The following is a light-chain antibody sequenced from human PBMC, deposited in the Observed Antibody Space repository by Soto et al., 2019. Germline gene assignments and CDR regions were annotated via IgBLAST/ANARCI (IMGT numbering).Light chain of an antibody. CDR3: QQYNSYSGT. CDR1: QSVNDY. Sequence: DIQMTQSPSTLSGSVGDRVTITCRASQSVNDYLAWYRQTRGKAPNLXIYRASNLEIGVPSRFSGSGAGTEFTRTISSLQPDDFATYYCQQYNSYSGTFGQGTKVDIK. CDR2: RAS. J-gene: IGKJ1*01. V-gene: IGKV1-5*03.